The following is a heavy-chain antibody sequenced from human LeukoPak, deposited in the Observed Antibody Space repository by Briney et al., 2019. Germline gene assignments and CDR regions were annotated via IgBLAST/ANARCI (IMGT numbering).Heavy chain of an antibody. CDR3: AKGTSSSSSFFYLDV. CDR1: GFTFDDYA. Sequence: PGRSLRLSCAASGFTFDDYAMHWVRQAPGKGLEWVSGISWNSRKMDYADSVRGRFTISRDNDKNSVYLQMNSLTAEDTALYYCAKGTSSSSSFFYLDVWGKGTAVTVSS. V-gene: IGHV3-9*01. J-gene: IGHJ6*03. CDR2: ISWNSRKM. D-gene: IGHD6-6*01.